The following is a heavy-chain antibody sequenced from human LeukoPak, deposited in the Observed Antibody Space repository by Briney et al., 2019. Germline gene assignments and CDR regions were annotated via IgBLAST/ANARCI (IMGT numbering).Heavy chain of an antibody. CDR2: INPNSGGT. D-gene: IGHD7-27*01. V-gene: IGHV1-2*02. CDR1: GYTFTGYY. J-gene: IGHJ6*02. Sequence: GASVKVSCKASGYTFTGYYMHWVRQAPGQGLEWMGWINPNSGGTNYAQKFQGRVTMTRDTSISTAYMELSRRRSDDTAVYYCARPSGDRYYYYGMDVWGQGTTVTVSS. CDR3: ARPSGDRYYYYGMDV.